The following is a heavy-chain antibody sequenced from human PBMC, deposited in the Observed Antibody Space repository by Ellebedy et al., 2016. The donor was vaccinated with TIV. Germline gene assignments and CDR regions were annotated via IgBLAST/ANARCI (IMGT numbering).Heavy chain of an antibody. Sequence: GESLKISXAASGFTFSSYAMHWVRQAPGKGLEWVAVISYDGSNKYYADSVKGRFTISRDNSKNTLYLQMNSLRAEDTAVYYCARDTLTQYSGSYWDYFDYWGQGTLVTVSS. CDR1: GFTFSSYA. CDR3: ARDTLTQYSGSYWDYFDY. D-gene: IGHD1-26*01. V-gene: IGHV3-30*04. J-gene: IGHJ4*02. CDR2: ISYDGSNK.